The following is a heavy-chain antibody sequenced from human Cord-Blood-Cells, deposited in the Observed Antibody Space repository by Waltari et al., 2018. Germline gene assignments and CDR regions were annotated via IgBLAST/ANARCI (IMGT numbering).Heavy chain of an antibody. V-gene: IGHV4-34*01. CDR1: GGSFSGYY. Sequence: QVQLQQWGAGLLKPSETLSLTCAVYGGSFSGYYWSWIRQPPGKGREWIGEINHCGRTNYTPSLKSRVTISVDTSKNQFSLKLSSVTAADTAVYYCASRGGLRFLEWLPTPFFDYWGQGTLVTVSS. CDR3: ASRGGLRFLEWLPTPFFDY. CDR2: INHCGRT. J-gene: IGHJ4*02. D-gene: IGHD3-3*01.